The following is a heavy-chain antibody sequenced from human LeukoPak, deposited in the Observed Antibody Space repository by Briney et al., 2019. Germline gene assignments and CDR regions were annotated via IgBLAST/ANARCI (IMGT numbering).Heavy chain of an antibody. CDR1: GFTFSSYA. D-gene: IGHD4-17*01. V-gene: IGHV3-23*01. Sequence: PGGSLRLSCAASGFTFSSYAMSWARQAPGKGRERVSAISGSGGSTYYPDSVRGRFTISRDNSKNTLYLQMNSLRAEDTAVYYCAKDYYGDYGDYWGQGTLVTVSS. CDR3: AKDYYGDYGDY. CDR2: ISGSGGST. J-gene: IGHJ4*02.